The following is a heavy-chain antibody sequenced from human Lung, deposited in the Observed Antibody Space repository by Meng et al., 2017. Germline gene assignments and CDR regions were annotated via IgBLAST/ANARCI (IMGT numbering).Heavy chain of an antibody. V-gene: IGHV1-18*01. CDR2: LGAHDGDT. D-gene: IGHD3-10*01. CDR3: ARGTPGRSYSDY. CDR1: DYTFTGYG. Sequence: VQPVQSPPPVKKPGPSVKVPCKASDYTFTGYGVSWVRQAPGQGLEWMAWLGAHDGDTSHAPKFQGRVTVSADRPTATAYMELRSLRSDDTAVYYCARGTPGRSYSDYWGQGTLVTVSS. J-gene: IGHJ4*02.